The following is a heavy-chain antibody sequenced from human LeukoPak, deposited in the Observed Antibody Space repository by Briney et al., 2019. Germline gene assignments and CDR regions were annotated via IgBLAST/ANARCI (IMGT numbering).Heavy chain of an antibody. D-gene: IGHD2-21*01. Sequence: WETLCLTCAVSGGSVGGHYWGWIRQPPGKGLEWLGFISGTGTTKYNPSLESRATISVDTSKTQFSMNLISLTAADTAVYFCARHLVSKNYFEYWGQGILVSVSS. CDR1: GGSVGGHY. CDR3: ARHLVSKNYFEY. V-gene: IGHV4-59*08. CDR2: ISGTGTT. J-gene: IGHJ4*02.